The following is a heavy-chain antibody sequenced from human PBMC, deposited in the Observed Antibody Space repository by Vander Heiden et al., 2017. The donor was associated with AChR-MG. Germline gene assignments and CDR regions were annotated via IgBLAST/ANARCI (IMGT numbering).Heavy chain of an antibody. J-gene: IGHJ6*02. V-gene: IGHV1-69*06. CDR2: IIPSFGTA. CDR3: ARPQSYYYGSGSSRPYYYYGMDV. Sequence: QVQLVQSGAEVKKPGSSVKVSCKASGGTFRSYAISWVRQAPGQGLEWMGGIIPSFGTANYAQKFQGRVTITADKSTSTAYMELSSLRSEDTAVYYCARPQSYYYGSGSSRPYYYYGMDVWGQGTTVTVSS. D-gene: IGHD3-10*01. CDR1: GGTFRSYA.